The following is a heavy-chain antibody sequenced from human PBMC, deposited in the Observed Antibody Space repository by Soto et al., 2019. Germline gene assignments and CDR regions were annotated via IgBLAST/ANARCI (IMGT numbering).Heavy chain of an antibody. D-gene: IGHD3-3*01. J-gene: IGHJ6*02. CDR3: ARERAFGDYSYYYYGMDV. Sequence: GSLRLSCAASGFTFSSYAMHWVRQAPGKGLEWVAVISYDGSNKYYADSVKGRFTISRDNSKNTLYLQMNSLRAEDTAVYYCARERAFGDYSYYYYGMDVWGQGTTVTVSS. V-gene: IGHV3-30-3*01. CDR1: GFTFSSYA. CDR2: ISYDGSNK.